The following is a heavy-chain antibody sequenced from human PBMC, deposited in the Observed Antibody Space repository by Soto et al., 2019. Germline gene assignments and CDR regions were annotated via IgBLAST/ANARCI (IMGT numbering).Heavy chain of an antibody. J-gene: IGHJ5*02. CDR2: IYHSGST. CDR1: GYSISSGYY. Sequence: SETLSLTCAVSGYSISSGYYWGWIRQPPGKGLEWIASIYHSGSTYYNPSLKSRVTISVDTSKNQFSLKLTSVTAADTAVYYCARGAATVTPGWFDPWGQGTLVTVSS. V-gene: IGHV4-38-2*01. CDR3: ARGAATVTPGWFDP. D-gene: IGHD4-17*01.